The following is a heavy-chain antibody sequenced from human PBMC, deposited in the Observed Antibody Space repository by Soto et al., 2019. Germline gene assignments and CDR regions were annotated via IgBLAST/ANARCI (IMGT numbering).Heavy chain of an antibody. D-gene: IGHD1-1*01. V-gene: IGHV3-30*04. CDR1: GFTFSSYA. CDR3: ARELERVFDY. CDR2: IAYDGRKT. J-gene: IGHJ4*02. Sequence: QVQLVESGGGVVQPGRSLRLSCAASGFTFSSYAMHWVRQAPGKGLEWVAVIAYDGRKTYYADSVKGRFTISRDNPKNTLYRQMNSLRIEDTAVYYCARELERVFDYWGQGTLVTVSS.